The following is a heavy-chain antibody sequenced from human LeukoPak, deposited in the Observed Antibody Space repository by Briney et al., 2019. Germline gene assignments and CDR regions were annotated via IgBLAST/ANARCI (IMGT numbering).Heavy chain of an antibody. Sequence: GGPLRLSCAASGISFNNYGMSWVRQAPGKGLEWVSSISNGGHHTYYADSVRGRFTISRDNSKNTLYLQMDSLRAADTAVYYCAKVISSYSGYDSYWGQGTLVTVSS. V-gene: IGHV3-23*01. CDR2: ISNGGHHT. D-gene: IGHD5-12*01. CDR3: AKVISSYSGYDSY. CDR1: GISFNNYG. J-gene: IGHJ4*02.